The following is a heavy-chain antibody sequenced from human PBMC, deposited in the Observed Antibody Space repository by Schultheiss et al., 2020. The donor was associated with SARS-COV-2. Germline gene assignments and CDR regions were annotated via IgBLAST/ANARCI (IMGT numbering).Heavy chain of an antibody. J-gene: IGHJ6*02. CDR3: ARDYGDYYYGMDV. CDR1: TFGDYA. V-gene: IGHV4-31*02. CDR2: IYYSGST. D-gene: IGHD4-17*01. Sequence: TFGDYAMSWIRQHPGKGLEWIGYIYYSGSTYYNPSLKSRVTISVDTSKNQFSLKLSSVTAADTAVYYCARDYGDYYYGMDVWGQGTTVTVSS.